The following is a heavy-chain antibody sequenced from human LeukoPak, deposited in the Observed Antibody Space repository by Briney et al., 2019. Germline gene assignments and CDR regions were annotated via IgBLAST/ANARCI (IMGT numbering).Heavy chain of an antibody. V-gene: IGHV3-21*06. CDR1: GFTFNSYS. J-gene: IGHJ6*02. CDR2: ISSSSSGSI. D-gene: IGHD1-1*01. CDR3: ARGSGTTQIYYYYYGMDV. Sequence: PGGSLRLSCAASGFTFNSYSMNWVRQAPGKGLEWVSSISSSSSGSIYYAGSVKGRFTVARDSVKNSLYLYMNSLRAEDTAVYYCARGSGTTQIYYYYYGMDVWGQGTTVTVSS.